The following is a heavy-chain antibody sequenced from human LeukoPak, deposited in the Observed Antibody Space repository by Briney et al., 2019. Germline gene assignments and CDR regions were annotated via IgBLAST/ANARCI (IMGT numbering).Heavy chain of an antibody. CDR3: ARDGITSRPGY. V-gene: IGHV1-2*02. Sequence: ASVKVSCKASGYTFTGYYMHWVRQAPGQGLEWMGCINPDSGGTNYAQKFQGRVTMTRDTSISTAYMELSSLRSDDTAVYYCARDGITSRPGYWGQGTLVTVSS. J-gene: IGHJ4*02. CDR1: GYTFTGYY. D-gene: IGHD1-14*01. CDR2: INPDSGGT.